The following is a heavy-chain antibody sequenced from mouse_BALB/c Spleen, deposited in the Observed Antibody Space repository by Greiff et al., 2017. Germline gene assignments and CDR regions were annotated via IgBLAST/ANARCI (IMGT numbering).Heavy chain of an antibody. D-gene: IGHD2-1*01. CDR2: ISSGGSYT. V-gene: IGHV5-6*01. CDR3: ARTGGNSYYYAMDY. J-gene: IGHJ4*01. Sequence: EVMLVESGGDLVKPGGSLKLSCAASGFTFSSYGMSWVRQTPDKRLEWVATISSGGSYTYYPDSVKGRFTISRDNAKNTLYLQMSSLKSEDTAMYYCARTGGNSYYYAMDYWGQGTSVTVSS. CDR1: GFTFSSYG.